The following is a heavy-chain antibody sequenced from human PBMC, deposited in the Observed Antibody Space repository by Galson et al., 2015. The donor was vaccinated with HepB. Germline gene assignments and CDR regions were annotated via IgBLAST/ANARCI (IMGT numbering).Heavy chain of an antibody. J-gene: IGHJ4*02. CDR2: ISYDGSNK. Sequence: SLRLSCAASGFTFSSYAMSWVRQAPGKGLEWVAVISYDGSNKYYADSVKGRFTISRDNSKNTLYLQMNSLRAEDTAVYYCARTGIAARPAGPIDYWGQGTLVTVSS. V-gene: IGHV3-30-3*01. CDR3: ARTGIAARPAGPIDY. CDR1: GFTFSSYA. D-gene: IGHD6-6*01.